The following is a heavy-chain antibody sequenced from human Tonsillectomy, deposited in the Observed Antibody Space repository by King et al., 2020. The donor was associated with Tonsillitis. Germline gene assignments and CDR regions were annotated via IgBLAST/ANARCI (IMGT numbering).Heavy chain of an antibody. D-gene: IGHD3-10*01. J-gene: IGHJ3*01. CDR3: ASELWFGEFDAFDV. V-gene: IGHV3-48*03. Sequence: VQLVESGGGLEQPGGSLRLSCAASGFTFSSYEMNWVRQAPGKGLEWVSYITGSGANVAYADSVKGRFNISRHNTKDSVYLQMNSLRAEDTAVYYCASELWFGEFDAFDVWGQGTMATVSS. CDR2: ITGSGANV. CDR1: GFTFSSYE.